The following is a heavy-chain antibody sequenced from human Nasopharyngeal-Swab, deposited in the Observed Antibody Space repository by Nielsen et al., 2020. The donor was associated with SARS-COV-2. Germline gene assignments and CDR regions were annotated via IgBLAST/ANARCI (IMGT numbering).Heavy chain of an antibody. CDR2: IFSSGST. D-gene: IGHD3-3*01. J-gene: IGHJ5*02. Sequence: WIRQPPGKGLEWIGYIFSSGSTNYNYSLKSRVTISLDASKNQFFLNLNSVTAADTAISYCARGTGERFTIFRVLTDPGGWFDPWGQGTLVTVSS. V-gene: IGHV4-59*01. CDR3: ARGTGERFTIFRVLTDPGGWFDP.